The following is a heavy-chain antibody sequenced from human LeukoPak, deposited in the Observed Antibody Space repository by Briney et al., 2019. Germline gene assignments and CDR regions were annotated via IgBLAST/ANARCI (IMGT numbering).Heavy chain of an antibody. D-gene: IGHD3-9*01. Sequence: GGSLRLSCAASGFTFSSYAMHWVRQAPGKGLEWVAVISYDGSNKYYADSVKGRFTISRDNSKNTLYLQMNSLRAEDTAVYYCARDHDILTGYYPEYFDYWGQGTLVTVSS. J-gene: IGHJ4*02. CDR3: ARDHDILTGYYPEYFDY. V-gene: IGHV3-30-3*01. CDR1: GFTFSSYA. CDR2: ISYDGSNK.